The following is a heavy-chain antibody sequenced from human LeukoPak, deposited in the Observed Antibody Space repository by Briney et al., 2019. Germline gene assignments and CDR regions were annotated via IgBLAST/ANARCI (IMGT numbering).Heavy chain of an antibody. CDR2: ISSSSTI. CDR1: GFTFSSYS. Sequence: PGGSLRLSCAASGFTFSSYSMNWVRQAPGKGLEWISYISSSSTIYYADSVKGRFTIFRDNAQNSLFLQMDSLRVEDTAVYYCARVDCSGGSCYSSLDYWGQGTLITVSS. V-gene: IGHV3-48*01. D-gene: IGHD2-15*01. CDR3: ARVDCSGGSCYSSLDY. J-gene: IGHJ4*02.